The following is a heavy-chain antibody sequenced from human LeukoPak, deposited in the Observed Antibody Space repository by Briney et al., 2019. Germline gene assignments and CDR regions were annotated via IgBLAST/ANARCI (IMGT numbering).Heavy chain of an antibody. V-gene: IGHV3-74*01. D-gene: IGHD2-2*02. Sequence: PGGSLRLSCAASGFTFSSYWMHWVRQAPGKGLVWVSRVTSDGSSTDYADSVKGRFTISRDNAKNTLFLQMNSLRVEDTAVYYCALGGCSSTSCYTIFGYWGQGTLVTVSS. J-gene: IGHJ4*02. CDR2: VTSDGSST. CDR3: ALGGCSSTSCYTIFGY. CDR1: GFTFSSYW.